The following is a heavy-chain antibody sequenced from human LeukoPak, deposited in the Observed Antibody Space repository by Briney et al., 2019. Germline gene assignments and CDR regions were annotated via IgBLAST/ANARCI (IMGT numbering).Heavy chain of an antibody. Sequence: GGSLRLSCAVSGFTVSTYAMFWVRQAPVKGPEWVSGISGSGGTTYYADSVKGRFTISRDSSTNTLYLQMNSLRAEDTAVYYCAKGQVTTSNLDYWGQGTLVTVSS. V-gene: IGHV3-23*01. D-gene: IGHD1/OR15-1a*01. CDR1: GFTVSTYA. J-gene: IGHJ4*02. CDR2: ISGSGGTT. CDR3: AKGQVTTSNLDY.